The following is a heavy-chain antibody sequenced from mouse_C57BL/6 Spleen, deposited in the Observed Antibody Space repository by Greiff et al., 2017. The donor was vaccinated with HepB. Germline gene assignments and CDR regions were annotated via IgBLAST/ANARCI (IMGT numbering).Heavy chain of an antibody. J-gene: IGHJ2*01. CDR1: GYAFRSSW. D-gene: IGHD1-1*01. CDR3: ARENLYYGSSYY. Sequence: QVQLQQSGPELVKPGASVKISCKASGYAFRSSWMNWVKQRPGKGLEWIGRIYPGDGDTNYNGKFKGKATLTADKSSSTAYMQLSSLTSEDSAVYFCARENLYYGSSYYWGQGTTLTVSS. V-gene: IGHV1-82*01. CDR2: IYPGDGDT.